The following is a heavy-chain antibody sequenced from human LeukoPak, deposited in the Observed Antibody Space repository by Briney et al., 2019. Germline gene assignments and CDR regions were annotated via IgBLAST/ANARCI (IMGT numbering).Heavy chain of an antibody. CDR2: IYHSGST. Sequence: SETLSLTCTVSGGSISSGGYYWSWIRQPPGKGLEWIGSIYHSGSTYYNPSLKSRVTISVDTSKNQFSLKLSSVTAADTAVYYCASEPYGDYDSDYWGQGTLVTVSS. D-gene: IGHD4-17*01. CDR3: ASEPYGDYDSDY. J-gene: IGHJ4*02. V-gene: IGHV4-39*07. CDR1: GGSISSGGYY.